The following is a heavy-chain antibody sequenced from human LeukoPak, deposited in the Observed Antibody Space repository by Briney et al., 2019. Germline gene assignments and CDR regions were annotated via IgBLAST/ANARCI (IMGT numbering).Heavy chain of an antibody. CDR3: ARDRWGYYGSGSYYAVWYFDL. V-gene: IGHV4-4*02. CDR2: TYHSGST. J-gene: IGHJ2*01. D-gene: IGHD3-10*01. Sequence: SETLSLTCAVSGGSISSSNWWSWVRQPPGKGLEWIGETYHSGSTNYNPSLKSRVTISVDKSKNQFSLKLSSVTAADTAVYYCARDRWGYYGSGSYYAVWYFDLWGRGTLVTVSS. CDR1: GGSISSSNW.